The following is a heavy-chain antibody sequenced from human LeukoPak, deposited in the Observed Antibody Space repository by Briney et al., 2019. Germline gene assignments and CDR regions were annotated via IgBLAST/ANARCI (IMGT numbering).Heavy chain of an antibody. CDR1: GFTFSNYA. CDR2: INGSGGST. D-gene: IGHD1-26*01. V-gene: IGHV3-23*01. J-gene: IGHJ5*02. CDR3: AKKYSTGLDP. Sequence: PGGSLRLSCAASGFTFSNYAMNWVRQAPGKGLEWVSDINGSGGSTYYTDSVKGRFTISRDNSKYTLYLQMNSLRAEDTAIYYCAKKYSTGLDPWGQGTLVTVSS.